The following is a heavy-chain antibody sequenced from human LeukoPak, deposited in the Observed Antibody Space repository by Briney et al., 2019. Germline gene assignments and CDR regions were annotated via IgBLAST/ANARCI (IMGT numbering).Heavy chain of an antibody. CDR1: GFTSSSYA. D-gene: IGHD4-17*01. V-gene: IGHV3-23*01. J-gene: IGHJ4*02. CDR2: ISGSGGST. Sequence: GGTLRLSCAASGFTSSSYAMHWVGKAPGKGLEWVSGISGSGGSTYYADSVKGRFTFSRDNSKNTLYLQMSSLRAEDTAVYYCARDRNPGRTTVTLFDYWGQGALVIVSS. CDR3: ARDRNPGRTTVTLFDY.